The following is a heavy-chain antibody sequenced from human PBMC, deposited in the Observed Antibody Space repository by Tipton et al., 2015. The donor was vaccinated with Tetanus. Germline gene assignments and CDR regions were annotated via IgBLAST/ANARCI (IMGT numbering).Heavy chain of an antibody. CDR1: GGSIRSGGYY. D-gene: IGHD6-6*01. CDR3: ARRSVSARFDD. V-gene: IGHV4-31*03. J-gene: IGHJ4*02. Sequence: TLSLTCTVSGGSIRSGGYYWSWIRQHPGKGLEWIGYIYYTGNTYYNPSLKSRVTISVDTSKNQFSLKLSSVTAADTAVYYCARRSVSARFDDWGQGTLVTVSS. CDR2: IYYTGNT.